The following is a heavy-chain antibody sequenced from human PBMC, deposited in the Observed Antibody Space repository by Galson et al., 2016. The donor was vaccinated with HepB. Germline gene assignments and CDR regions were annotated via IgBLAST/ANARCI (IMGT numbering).Heavy chain of an antibody. CDR1: GGSISSYY. CDR2: IYHSGST. CDR3: ARELKLERGAAWFDP. V-gene: IGHV4-59*01. D-gene: IGHD6-25*01. J-gene: IGHJ5*02. Sequence: SETLSLTCTVSGGSISSYYWSWIRQPPGKGLEWIGYIYHSGSTNYNPSLKSRVTILLDTSKNQFSLKLSSVTAADTAVYYCARELKLERGAAWFDPWGQGTLVTVSS.